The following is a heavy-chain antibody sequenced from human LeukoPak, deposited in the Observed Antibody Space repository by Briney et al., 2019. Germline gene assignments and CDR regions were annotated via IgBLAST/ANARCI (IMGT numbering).Heavy chain of an antibody. Sequence: SETLSLTCAVYGASYNAYYWSWIRQPPGKGLEWIGDIDHRGTATYNLSLKNRLTVSADASKNQFSLKLNSVTDADTAFYYCAVGITIXGVAASFDSWGQGNLVIVSS. D-gene: IGHD3-3*01. CDR3: AVGITIXGVAASFDS. J-gene: IGHJ4*02. CDR2: IDHRGTA. V-gene: IGHV4-34*01. CDR1: GASYNAYY.